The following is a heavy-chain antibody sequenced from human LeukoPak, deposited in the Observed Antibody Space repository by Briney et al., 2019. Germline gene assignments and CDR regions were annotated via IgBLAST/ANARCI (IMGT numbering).Heavy chain of an antibody. CDR2: INHSGST. D-gene: IGHD3-10*01. CDR1: GGSFSGYY. Sequence: PSETLSLTCAVYGGSFSGYYWSWIRQPPGKGLEWIGEINHSGSTNYNPSLKSRVTISVDTSKNQFSLKLSSVTAADTAVYYCARASLLWFGEHAFDIWGQGTMVTVSS. J-gene: IGHJ3*02. CDR3: ARASLLWFGEHAFDI. V-gene: IGHV4-34*01.